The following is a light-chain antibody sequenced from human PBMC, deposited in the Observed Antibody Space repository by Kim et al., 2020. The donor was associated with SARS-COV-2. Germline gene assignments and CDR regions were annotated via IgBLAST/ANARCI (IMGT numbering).Light chain of an antibody. V-gene: IGKV3-11*01. J-gene: IGKJ4*01. Sequence: LPPREGATPSCRASQSVTRYLAWYQHKPGQAPRLLIYDASNRATGIPARFSGSGSGTDFTLTISSLEPEDFAVYYCQQRANWPLTFGGGTKVDIK. CDR1: QSVTRY. CDR3: QQRANWPLT. CDR2: DAS.